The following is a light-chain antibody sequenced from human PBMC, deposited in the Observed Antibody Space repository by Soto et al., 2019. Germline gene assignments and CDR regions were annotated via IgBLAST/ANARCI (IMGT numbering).Light chain of an antibody. J-gene: IGKJ1*01. CDR1: QSVSSYY. V-gene: IGKV3-20*01. Sequence: EIVLTQSPGTLSLSPGERATLSCRASQSVSSYYLAWYQKKPGKDTRPIIYAEYSRDNGIPDRFSGGGSGTDFTLTISRLEPEDFAVYYCQQCGRSPWKFGQGTKVDIK. CDR3: QQCGRSPWK. CDR2: AEY.